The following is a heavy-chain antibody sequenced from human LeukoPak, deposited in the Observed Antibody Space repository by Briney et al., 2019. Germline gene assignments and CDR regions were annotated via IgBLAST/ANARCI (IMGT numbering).Heavy chain of an antibody. CDR3: ARPLSRKDSFTWTREGFWFDS. V-gene: IGHV1-2*02. Sequence: ASVKVSCKASEYTFTNYYMHWVRQAPAQGLEWMGWINPKSGGTTYAQKFQGSVTLTRDTSISTAYMVLSSLTFDDTAVYYCARPLSRKDSFTWTREGFWFDSWGQGTLVTVSS. CDR1: EYTFTNYY. CDR2: INPKSGGT. J-gene: IGHJ5*01. D-gene: IGHD2-15*01.